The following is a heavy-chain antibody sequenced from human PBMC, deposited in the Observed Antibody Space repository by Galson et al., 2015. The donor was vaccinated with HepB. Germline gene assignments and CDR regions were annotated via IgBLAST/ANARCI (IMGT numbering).Heavy chain of an antibody. CDR2: ISSTGNTV. Sequence: SLRLSCAASGFTFSSYSMNWVRQARGRGLEWVSYISSTGNTVYYADSVKGRFTISRDNAKNSLYLQMNSLRDEDTAVYFCANRQDWGQGTLVTVSS. J-gene: IGHJ4*02. CDR3: ANRQD. V-gene: IGHV3-48*02. CDR1: GFTFSSYS.